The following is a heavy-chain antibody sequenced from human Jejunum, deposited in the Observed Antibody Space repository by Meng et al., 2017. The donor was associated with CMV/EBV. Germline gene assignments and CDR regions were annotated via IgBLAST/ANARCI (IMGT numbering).Heavy chain of an antibody. CDR2: IRGSDDKT. Sequence: SGFTFSSFAMTWVRQAPGKGLEWVSTIRGSDDKTYYSDSVRGRFTISRDNSKNTLYLQMNSLRAEDTAVYYCAKSLVDTTMDLDYWGQRMLVTVSS. D-gene: IGHD5-18*01. CDR3: AKSLVDTTMDLDY. CDR1: GFTFSSFA. V-gene: IGHV3-23*01. J-gene: IGHJ4*02.